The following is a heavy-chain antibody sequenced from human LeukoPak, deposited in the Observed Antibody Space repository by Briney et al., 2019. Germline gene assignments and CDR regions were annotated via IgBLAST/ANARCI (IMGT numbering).Heavy chain of an antibody. V-gene: IGHV4-59*08. D-gene: IGHD3-3*01. Sequence: SETLPLTCSVSRGSISNYYWSWIRQPPRKGLEWIGYIYYRGSTNYNPSLNGRVTISINTSNNQVSLKLSSVTAADTAVYYCASLGGTYDFWGQGTLVTVSS. CDR2: IYYRGST. J-gene: IGHJ4*02. CDR3: ASLGGTYDF. CDR1: RGSISNYY.